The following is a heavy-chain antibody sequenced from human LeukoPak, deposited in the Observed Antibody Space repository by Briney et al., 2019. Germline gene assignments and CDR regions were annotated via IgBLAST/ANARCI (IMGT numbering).Heavy chain of an antibody. CDR1: GFTFSSYW. J-gene: IGHJ4*02. V-gene: IGHV3-74*01. CDR2: IGSDGSTT. CDR3: ARERSGSSGYYSAIDS. D-gene: IGHD3-22*01. Sequence: PGGSLRLSCVASGFTFSSYWMHWLRQPPGNGLVWVSRIGSDGSTTTYADSVKGRFTISRDNAKNTLYLQMNSLRAEDTAVYYCARERSGSSGYYSAIDSWGQGTLVTVSS.